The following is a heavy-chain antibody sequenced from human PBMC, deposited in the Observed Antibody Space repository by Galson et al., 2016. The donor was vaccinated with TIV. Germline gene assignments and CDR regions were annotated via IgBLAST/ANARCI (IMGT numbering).Heavy chain of an antibody. D-gene: IGHD3-22*01. CDR1: TFTVNDNY. CDR2: ISSGGAT. V-gene: IGHV3-53*05. J-gene: IGHJ3*01. CDR3: VKANVYLGLVVADGAFDV. Sequence: SLRLSCAVSTFTVNDNYMTWVRQAPGKGLEWVSIISSGGATHYSDSVRGRFTMSRDNAKKSLYLQMNSLRPEDTALYYCVKANVYLGLVVADGAFDVWGQGTKVTVSS.